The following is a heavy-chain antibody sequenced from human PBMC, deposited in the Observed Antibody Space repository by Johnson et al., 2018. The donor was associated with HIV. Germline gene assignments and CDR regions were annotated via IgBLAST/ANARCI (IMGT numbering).Heavy chain of an antibody. J-gene: IGHJ3*02. Sequence: QVQLVESGGGVVQPGRSLRLSCAASGFTFSSYAMHWVRQAPGKGLEWVAIISYDGTNKYYADSVKGRFTISRDNSKNTLYLQMNSLRAEHTAVYYCAKDGDSDGYGGAFDIWVKRRMVTDSP. CDR2: ISYDGTNK. V-gene: IGHV3-30*04. CDR1: GFTFSSYA. CDR3: AKDGDSDGYGGAFDI. D-gene: IGHD5-24*01.